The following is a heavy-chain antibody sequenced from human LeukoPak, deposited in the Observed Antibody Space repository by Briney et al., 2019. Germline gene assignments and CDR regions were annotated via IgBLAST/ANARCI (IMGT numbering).Heavy chain of an antibody. CDR2: ISSSSSYI. J-gene: IGHJ3*02. D-gene: IGHD2-21*02. CDR3: AREGAYCGGVCYDAFDI. V-gene: IGHV3-21*01. CDR1: GFTFSSYS. Sequence: GGSLRLSCAASGFTFSSYSMNWVRQAPGKGLEWVSSISSSSSYIYYADSVKGRFTISRDNAKNSLYLQMNSLRAEDTAVYYCAREGAYCGGVCYDAFDIWGQGTMVTVSS.